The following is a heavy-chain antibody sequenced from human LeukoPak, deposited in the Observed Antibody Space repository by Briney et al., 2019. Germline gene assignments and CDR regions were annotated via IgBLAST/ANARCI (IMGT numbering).Heavy chain of an antibody. J-gene: IGHJ4*02. CDR3: ASLGYSSPGA. CDR1: GGSIRSDY. V-gene: IGHV4-59*01. D-gene: IGHD6-13*01. CDR2: IYYSGST. Sequence: PSETLSLTCTVSGGSIRSDYWGWIRQPPGKGLEWIGNIYYSGSTNYNPSLKSRVTISVDTSKNQFSLKLSSVTAADTAVYYCASLGYSSPGAWGQGTLVTVSS.